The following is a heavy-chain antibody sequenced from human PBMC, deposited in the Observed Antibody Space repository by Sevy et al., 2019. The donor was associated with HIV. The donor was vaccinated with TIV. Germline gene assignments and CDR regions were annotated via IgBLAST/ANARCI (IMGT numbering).Heavy chain of an antibody. J-gene: IGHJ4*02. CDR1: GGSINNYY. CDR2: IDYSGST. Sequence: SETLSLTCTVSGGSINNYYWSWIRQPPGKGLQWIGYIDYSGSTNYNPSLKSRVTMSVDTSKNQFSLKLSSVTAADTAIYYCARESIATVGDFDYWGQGTLVTVSS. D-gene: IGHD6-13*01. CDR3: ARESIATVGDFDY. V-gene: IGHV4-59*01.